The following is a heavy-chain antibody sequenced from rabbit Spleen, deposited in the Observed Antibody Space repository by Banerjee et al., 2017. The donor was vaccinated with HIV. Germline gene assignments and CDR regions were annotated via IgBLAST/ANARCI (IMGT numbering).Heavy chain of an antibody. CDR3: ARDSYDIYAYGTYAYATGFGL. J-gene: IGHJ4*01. CDR2: IFAGGTDTT. V-gene: IGHV1S40*01. Sequence: QSLEESGGDLVKPEGSLTLTCAASGIDFSGTVYVCWVRQAPGRGLEWIACIFAGGTDTTYYASWVIGRFTISKTSSTTVTLQMASLTAADTATYFCARDSYDIYAYGTYAYATGFGLWGPGTLVTVS. D-gene: IGHD6-1*01. CDR1: GIDFSGTVY.